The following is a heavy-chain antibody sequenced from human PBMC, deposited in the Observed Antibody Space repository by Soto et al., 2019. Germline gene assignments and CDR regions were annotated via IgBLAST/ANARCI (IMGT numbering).Heavy chain of an antibody. D-gene: IGHD3-22*01. V-gene: IGHV3-23*01. CDR3: AKGNYYDSSCLNHFDY. J-gene: IGHJ4*02. CDR1: GFSFSSYS. Sequence: PGGSLRLACAASGFSFSSYSVSWVRQPPGKGLEWVSAISGSGGSTYYADSVKGRFTISRDNSKNTLYLQRNGLRAEDMAVYYCAKGNYYDSSCLNHFDYWGQGTLVTVSS. CDR2: ISGSGGST.